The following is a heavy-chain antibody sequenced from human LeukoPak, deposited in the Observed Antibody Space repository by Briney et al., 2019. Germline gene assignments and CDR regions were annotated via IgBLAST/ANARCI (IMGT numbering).Heavy chain of an antibody. CDR3: ARVQVELNSADYLDY. V-gene: IGHV3-53*01. J-gene: IGHJ4*02. Sequence: GGSLRLSCVVSGLTVRSNYMRWVRQAPGKGLEWLSVIYPGGNTYYPDSVKGRFTSSRDNYKNTLYLQMDSLRVDDTAVYYCARVQVELNSADYLDYWGQGTLVTVSS. CDR1: GLTVRSNY. D-gene: IGHD1-26*01. CDR2: IYPGGNT.